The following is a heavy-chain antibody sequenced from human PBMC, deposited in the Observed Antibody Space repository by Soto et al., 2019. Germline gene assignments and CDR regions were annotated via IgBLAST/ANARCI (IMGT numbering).Heavy chain of an antibody. CDR2: SNAGNGNT. D-gene: IGHD2-8*01. V-gene: IGHV1-3*01. CDR3: ARDAMYGPENYGMDV. Sequence: ASVKVSCKASGYTFTSYAMHWVRQAPGQRLEWMGWSNAGNGNTKYSQKFQGRVTITRDTYASTAYMELSSLRSEETAVYYCARDAMYGPENYGMDVWGQGTTVTVSS. CDR1: GYTFTSYA. J-gene: IGHJ6*02.